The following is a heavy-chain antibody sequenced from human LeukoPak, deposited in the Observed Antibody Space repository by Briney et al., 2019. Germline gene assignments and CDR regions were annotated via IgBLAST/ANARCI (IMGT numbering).Heavy chain of an antibody. Sequence: SQTLSLLCGISGDRVYINNHAWTWIRQSPSRGLEWHERTCYRYKLYNDYARSMNGRITISPDTSKNQFSLQLTSVTPEDTAVYYCARDVGTSGWYTFDYWGQGTLVTVSS. CDR3: ARDVGTSGWYTFDY. J-gene: IGHJ4*02. V-gene: IGHV6-1*01. D-gene: IGHD6-19*01. CDR2: TCYRYKLYN. CDR1: GDRVYINNHA.